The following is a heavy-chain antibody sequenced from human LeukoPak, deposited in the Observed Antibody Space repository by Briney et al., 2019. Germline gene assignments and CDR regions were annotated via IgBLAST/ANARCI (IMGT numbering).Heavy chain of an antibody. CDR2: ISYDGRNK. CDR3: AREVGGDYVFDY. J-gene: IGHJ4*02. CDR1: GFTFSSYT. Sequence: GGSHRLSCAASGFTFSSYTMHWVRQAPGKGLEWVAVISYDGRNKYYADSVKGRFTISRDNSKNTLFLQMNSLTTEDTAVYYCAREVGGDYVFDYWGQGTLVTVSS. D-gene: IGHD4-17*01. V-gene: IGHV3-30*04.